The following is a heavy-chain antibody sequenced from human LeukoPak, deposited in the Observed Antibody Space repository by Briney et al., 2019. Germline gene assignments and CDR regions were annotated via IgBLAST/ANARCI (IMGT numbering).Heavy chain of an antibody. CDR2: ISSSSSTI. Sequence: GGSLRLSCAASGFTFSSYSMNWVRQAPGKGLEWVSYISSSSSTIYYADSVKGRFTISRDKAKNSLYLQMNSLRAEDTAVYYCAREYCSSTSCLYDYWSQGTLVTVSS. CDR1: GFTFSSYS. CDR3: AREYCSSTSCLYDY. D-gene: IGHD2-2*01. J-gene: IGHJ4*02. V-gene: IGHV3-48*01.